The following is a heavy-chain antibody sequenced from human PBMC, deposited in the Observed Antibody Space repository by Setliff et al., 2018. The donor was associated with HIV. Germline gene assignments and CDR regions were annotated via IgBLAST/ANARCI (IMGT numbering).Heavy chain of an antibody. CDR3: ARSTAEIAVAGI. CDR1: GGSISSPNW. J-gene: IGHJ3*02. CDR2: IYHSGRT. V-gene: IGHV4-4*02. D-gene: IGHD6-19*01. Sequence: SLTCAVSGGSISSPNWWSWVRQPPGKGLEWIGEIYHSGRTNYNPSLKSRVTISVDKSNNQFSLRLSSVTAADTAVYYCARSTAEIAVAGIWGQGTMVTVSS.